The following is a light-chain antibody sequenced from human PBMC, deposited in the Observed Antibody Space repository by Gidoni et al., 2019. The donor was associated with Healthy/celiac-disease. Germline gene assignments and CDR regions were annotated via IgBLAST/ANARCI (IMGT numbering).Light chain of an antibody. J-gene: IGLJ2*01. CDR3: YSAADNNPR. CDR1: VLAKKY. V-gene: IGLV3-27*01. CDR2: KDS. Sequence: SYELTQPSSVSVSPGQTARITCSGDVLAKKYARWFQQKPGQTPVLVIYKDSERPSGIPERFSGSSSGTTVTLTISGAQVEDEADYYCYSAADNNPRIGGGTKLTVL.